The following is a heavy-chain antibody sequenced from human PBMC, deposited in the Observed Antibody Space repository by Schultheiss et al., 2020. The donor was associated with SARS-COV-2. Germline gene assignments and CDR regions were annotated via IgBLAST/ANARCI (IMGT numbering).Heavy chain of an antibody. CDR2: ISQSGST. V-gene: IGHV4-34*01. Sequence: SETLSLTCAVYGGSFSGYYWSWIRQPPGKGLEWIGEISQSGSTNYNPSLKSRVTISLDTSKTQFSLKLRSVTAADTAVYYCARSYGFWSGYSEPFFDYWGQGALGTGSS. CDR1: GGSFSGYY. CDR3: ARSYGFWSGYSEPFFDY. J-gene: IGHJ4*02. D-gene: IGHD3-3*01.